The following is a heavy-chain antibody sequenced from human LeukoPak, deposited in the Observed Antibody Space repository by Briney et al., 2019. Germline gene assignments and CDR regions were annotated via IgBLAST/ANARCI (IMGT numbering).Heavy chain of an antibody. J-gene: IGHJ4*02. CDR2: IYYSGST. CDR3: AGSGSRYYFDY. V-gene: IGHV4-59*08. Sequence: SETLSLTCTVSGGSISSYYWSWIRQPPGKGLEWIEYIYYSGSTNYNPSLKSRVTISVDTSKNQFSLKLSSVTAADTAVYYCAGSGSRYYFDYWGQGTLVTVSS. CDR1: GGSISSYY. D-gene: IGHD1-26*01.